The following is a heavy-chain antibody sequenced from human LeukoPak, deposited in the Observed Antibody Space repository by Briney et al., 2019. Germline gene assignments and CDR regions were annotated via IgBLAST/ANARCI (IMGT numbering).Heavy chain of an antibody. Sequence: GGSLRLSCAAFGFTLSSYGMHWVRQTPGKGLEWVAFIRHDGSYKQYADSVKGRFTVSRDNSKDMVYLQMNSLRTEDTAVYYCAKNRDSSDYPRDFDFWGQGTLVTVSS. V-gene: IGHV3-30*02. CDR1: GFTLSSYG. J-gene: IGHJ4*02. CDR3: AKNRDSSDYPRDFDF. CDR2: IRHDGSYK. D-gene: IGHD3-22*01.